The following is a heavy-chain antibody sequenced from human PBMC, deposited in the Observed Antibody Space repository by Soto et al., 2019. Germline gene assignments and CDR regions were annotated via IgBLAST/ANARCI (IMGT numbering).Heavy chain of an antibody. V-gene: IGHV1-18*01. CDR2: ITPGNGDT. Sequence: QVQLLQSGAEAKKPGASVKVSCKASADTFANYGISWVRQAPGQGPEWMGWITPGNGDTNYAQKFQGRVIMTTDTSTSIAYMEVRSLRSDDTAVYYCARLAPCSGGNCYSRPLDSWGQGTLVTVSS. J-gene: IGHJ4*02. CDR3: ARLAPCSGGNCYSRPLDS. D-gene: IGHD2-15*01. CDR1: ADTFANYG.